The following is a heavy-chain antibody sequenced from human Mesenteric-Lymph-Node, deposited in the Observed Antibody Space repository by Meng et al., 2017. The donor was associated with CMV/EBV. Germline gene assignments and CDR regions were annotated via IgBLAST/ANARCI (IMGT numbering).Heavy chain of an antibody. V-gene: IGHV3-21*01. CDR3: AREGCSGAGCNDDY. D-gene: IGHD2-2*01. J-gene: IGHJ4*02. Sequence: GESLKISCAASGFDFITYTMSWVRQAPGKGLEWVSSISISSGGYIYYADSVRGRFTISRDNAKNSLYLQMNSLTAEDTAVYYCAREGCSGAGCNDDYWGQGTLVTVSS. CDR2: ISISSGGYI. CDR1: GFDFITYT.